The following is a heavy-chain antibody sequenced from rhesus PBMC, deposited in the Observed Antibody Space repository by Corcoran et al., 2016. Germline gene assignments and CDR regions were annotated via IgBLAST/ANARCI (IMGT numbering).Heavy chain of an antibody. V-gene: IGHV4-147*01. CDR2: IYGGSGST. CDR1: GASISSNY. D-gene: IGHD6-43*01. J-gene: IGHJ6*01. Sequence: QVQLQESGPGLVKPSETLPLTCAVSGASISSNYWSWIRQPPGKGLEWIGYIYGGSGSTSYNPSLKSRVTISKDTSKNQFSLKLSSVTAADTAVYYCARGAAANYGLDSWGQGVVVTVSS. CDR3: ARGAAANYGLDS.